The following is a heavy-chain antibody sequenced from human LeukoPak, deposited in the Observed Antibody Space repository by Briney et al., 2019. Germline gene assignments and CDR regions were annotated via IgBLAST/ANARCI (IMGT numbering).Heavy chain of an antibody. CDR1: GYTFTSYG. V-gene: IGHV1-18*01. J-gene: IGHJ4*02. Sequence: ASVTVSCKASGYTFTSYGISWVRQAPGQGLEWMGWISAYNGNTNYAQKLQGRVTMTTDTSTSTAYMELRSLRSDDTAVYYCAREGYDFWSGYSGDYWGQGTLVTVSS. CDR2: ISAYNGNT. CDR3: AREGYDFWSGYSGDY. D-gene: IGHD3-3*01.